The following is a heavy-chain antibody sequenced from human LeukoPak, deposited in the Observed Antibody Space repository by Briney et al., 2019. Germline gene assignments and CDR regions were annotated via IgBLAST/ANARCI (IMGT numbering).Heavy chain of an antibody. J-gene: IGHJ6*03. D-gene: IGHD6-13*01. CDR3: ARGIRLSPIAAAGPRYYYYYMDV. CDR2: ISAYNGNT. Sequence: GASVKVSCKASGYTFTSYGISWVRQAPGQGLEWMGWISAYNGNTNYAQKLQGRVTMTTDTSTSTAYMELRSLRSDDTAVYYCARGIRLSPIAAAGPRYYYYYMDVWGKGTTVTVSS. V-gene: IGHV1-18*01. CDR1: GYTFTSYG.